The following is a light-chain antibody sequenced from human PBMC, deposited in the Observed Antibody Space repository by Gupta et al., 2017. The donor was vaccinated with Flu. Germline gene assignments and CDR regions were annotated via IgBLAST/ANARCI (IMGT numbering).Light chain of an antibody. V-gene: IGKV2-28*01. CDR3: RQALQTPNI. CDR2: LGS. Sequence: DIVMTQSPLSLPVTPGEPASISCRSSQSLLHSNGYNYLDWYLQKPGQSPQLLIYLGSNQASGVPDRFSGSGSGTDFTLKISRVEAEDVGVYYCRQALQTPNIFGQGTKMEIK. CDR1: QSLLHSNGYNY. J-gene: IGKJ2*01.